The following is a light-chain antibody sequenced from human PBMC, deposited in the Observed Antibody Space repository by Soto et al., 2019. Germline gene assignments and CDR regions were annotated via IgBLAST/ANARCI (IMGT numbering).Light chain of an antibody. CDR1: QSISSW. J-gene: IGKJ1*01. CDR3: QQYNSYPWT. Sequence: DIQMTQSPSTLSASVGDRVTITCRASQSISSWLAWYQQKPGKAPKLLIYDASSLESGVPSRFSGSVSWTEFTLTISSLQSDDFATYYCQQYNSYPWTCGQGTKVEIK. CDR2: DAS. V-gene: IGKV1-5*01.